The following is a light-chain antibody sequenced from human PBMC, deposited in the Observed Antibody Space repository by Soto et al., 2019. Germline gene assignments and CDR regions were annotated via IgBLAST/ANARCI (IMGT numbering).Light chain of an antibody. CDR1: NTDVGQDKS. Sequence: QSVLTQPASVSGSRGQSITISCVGRNTDVGQDKSVSWYQQGPGKAPKLLIFEVTNRPSGVSSRFSGSRSGNTASLTISGLQPDDEGEYFCVSYTDTDTLVFGTGTKVTVL. J-gene: IGLJ1*01. V-gene: IGLV2-14*01. CDR2: EVT. CDR3: VSYTDTDTLV.